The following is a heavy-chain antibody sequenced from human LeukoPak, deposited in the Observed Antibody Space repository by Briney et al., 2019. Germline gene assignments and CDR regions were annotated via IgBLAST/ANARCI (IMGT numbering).Heavy chain of an antibody. D-gene: IGHD3-9*01. CDR1: GGSISSSSYY. CDR3: ARQPGSYYDILTGHIPGY. CDR2: IYYSGST. Sequence: PSETLSLTCTVSGGSISSSSYYWGWIRQPPGKGLEWIGSIYYSGSTYYNPSLKSRVTISVDTSKNQFSLKLSSVTAADTAVYYCARQPGSYYDILTGHIPGYWGQGTLVTVSS. V-gene: IGHV4-39*01. J-gene: IGHJ4*02.